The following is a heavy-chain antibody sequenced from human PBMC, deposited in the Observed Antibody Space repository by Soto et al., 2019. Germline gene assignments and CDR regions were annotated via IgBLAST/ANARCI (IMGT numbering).Heavy chain of an antibody. D-gene: IGHD3-10*01. CDR3: ARGEWFGDAPDSHIFDY. CDR2: IIPILGIA. CDR1: GGTFSSYT. V-gene: IGHV1-69*02. J-gene: IGHJ4*02. Sequence: QVQLVQSGAAVKKPGSSVKVSCKASGGTFSSYTISWVRQAPGQGLEWMGRIIPILGIANYAQKFQGRVTITSDKSTSTAYMELSSLRSEDTAVYYCARGEWFGDAPDSHIFDYWGQGTLVTVSS.